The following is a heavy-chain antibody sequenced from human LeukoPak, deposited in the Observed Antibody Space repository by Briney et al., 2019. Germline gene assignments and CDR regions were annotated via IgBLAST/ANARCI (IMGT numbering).Heavy chain of an antibody. CDR2: LWYDGRTK. CDR1: GFTFSSHG. Sequence: GGSLRPSCAASGFTFSSHGMHWVRQAPGKGLEWAAVLWYDGRTKYYAESVKGRFTISRDNSKNTLYLQMNSLRAEDTAVYYCARDYCGGDCYVDYWGQGTLVTVSS. J-gene: IGHJ4*02. V-gene: IGHV3-33*01. D-gene: IGHD2-21*02. CDR3: ARDYCGGDCYVDY.